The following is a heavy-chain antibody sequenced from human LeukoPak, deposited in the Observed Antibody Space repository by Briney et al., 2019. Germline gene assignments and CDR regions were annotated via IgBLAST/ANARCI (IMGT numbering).Heavy chain of an antibody. CDR3: TKDRSYGRSYFDY. D-gene: IGHD5-18*01. CDR2: IYSGGST. J-gene: IGHJ4*02. Sequence: PGGSLRLSCAASGFTVSNNYMSWVRQAPGKGLEWVSVIYSGGSTYHADSVKGRFTISRDNSKNTLYLQMNSLRVVDTAVYYCTKDRSYGRSYFDYWGQGTLVTVSS. CDR1: GFTVSNNY. V-gene: IGHV3-66*02.